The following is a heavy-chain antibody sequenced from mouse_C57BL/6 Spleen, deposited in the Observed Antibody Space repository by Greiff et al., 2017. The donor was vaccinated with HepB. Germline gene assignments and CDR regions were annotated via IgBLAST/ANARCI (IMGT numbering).Heavy chain of an antibody. Sequence: VQLQQSGAELVRPGASVTLSCKASGYTFTDYEMHWVKQTPVHGLEWIGAIDPETGGTAYNQKFKGKAILTADKSSSTAYMELRSLTSEDSAVYYCTRGEELVRVSFAYWGQGTLVTVSA. J-gene: IGHJ3*01. V-gene: IGHV1-15*01. CDR1: GYTFTDYE. CDR2: IDPETGGT. CDR3: TRGEELVRVSFAY. D-gene: IGHD2-14*01.